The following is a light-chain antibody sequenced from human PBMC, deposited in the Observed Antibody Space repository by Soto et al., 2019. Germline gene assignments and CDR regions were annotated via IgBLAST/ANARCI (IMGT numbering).Light chain of an antibody. J-gene: IGKJ2*01. V-gene: IGKV1-39*01. CDR3: LQFYTNPT. CDR1: QSIGNY. CDR2: TAS. Sequence: DIQMTQSPSSLSASVGDRVTLTCRASQSIGNYLNWYQHKPGKAPKLLIYTASSLQSGVPSRFSSSGSGTDSTIAINSLLTEYFATYYWLQFYTNPTFGQGTKLEIK.